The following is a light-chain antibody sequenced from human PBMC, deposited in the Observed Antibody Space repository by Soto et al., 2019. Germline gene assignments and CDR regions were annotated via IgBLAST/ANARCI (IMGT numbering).Light chain of an antibody. CDR1: ISDVGGYNY. V-gene: IGLV2-14*01. CDR2: EVS. J-gene: IGLJ1*01. CDR3: RSYTSSSTPYV. Sequence: TLPASVSGSPGQSITISCTGTISDVGGYNYVSWYQQHPGKAPKLMIYEVSNRPSGVSNRFSGSKSGNTASLTISGLQAEDEADYYCRSYTSSSTPYVFGTGTKVTVL.